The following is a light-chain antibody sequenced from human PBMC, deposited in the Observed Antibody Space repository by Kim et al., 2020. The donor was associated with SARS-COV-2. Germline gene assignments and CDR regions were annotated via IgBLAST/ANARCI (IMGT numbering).Light chain of an antibody. V-gene: IGLV2-14*03. CDR2: DVS. CDR3: SSYTSSSTVV. J-gene: IGLJ2*01. CDR1: SSNVGGYNY. Sequence: GQSISITCTGTSSNVGGYNYVAWYQQHTGKAPKLMIYDVSNRPAGVSNRFSGYKSGNTASLTISGLQAEDEADYYCSSYTSSSTVVFGGGAQLTVL.